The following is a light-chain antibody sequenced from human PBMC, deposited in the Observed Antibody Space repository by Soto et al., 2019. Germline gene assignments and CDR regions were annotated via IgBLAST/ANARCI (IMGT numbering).Light chain of an antibody. V-gene: IGLV2-23*01. CDR3: CSSSAGGASV. CDR2: EGS. Sequence: QSVLTQPASVSGSPGQAITISCTGISSDSANYNLVSWYQHFPGKAPKLIIFEGSQRPSGASARFSGSTSGNTASLTISGLQADDEADYYCCSSSAGGASVFGTGTKLTVL. CDR1: SSDSANYNL. J-gene: IGLJ1*01.